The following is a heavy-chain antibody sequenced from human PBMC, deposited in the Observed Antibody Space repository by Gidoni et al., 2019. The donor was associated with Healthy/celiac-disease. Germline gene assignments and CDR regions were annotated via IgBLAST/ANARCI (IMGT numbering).Heavy chain of an antibody. CDR2: IYYSGRT. CDR1: GGSISSYY. D-gene: IGHD6-13*01. Sequence: QVQLQESGPGLVKPSETLSLTCTASGGSISSYYWSWIRQPPGKGLEWIGYIYYSGRTNYNPSLKSRVTISVDTSKNPFSLKLSSVTAADTAVYYCARSIAAAGFDYWGQGTLVTVSS. CDR3: ARSIAAAGFDY. V-gene: IGHV4-59*01. J-gene: IGHJ4*02.